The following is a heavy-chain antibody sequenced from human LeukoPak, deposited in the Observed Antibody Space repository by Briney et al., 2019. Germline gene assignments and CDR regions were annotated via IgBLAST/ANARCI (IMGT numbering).Heavy chain of an antibody. V-gene: IGHV3-30*03. Sequence: GGSLRLSCAASGFTFSSYGMHWVRQAPGKGLEWVAVISYDGSNKYYADSVKGRFTISRDNSKNTLYLQMNSLRAEDTAVYYCARDGRAQYYDILTGSRRDFDYWGQGTLVTVSS. J-gene: IGHJ4*02. CDR2: ISYDGSNK. CDR1: GFTFSSYG. CDR3: ARDGRAQYYDILTGSRRDFDY. D-gene: IGHD3-9*01.